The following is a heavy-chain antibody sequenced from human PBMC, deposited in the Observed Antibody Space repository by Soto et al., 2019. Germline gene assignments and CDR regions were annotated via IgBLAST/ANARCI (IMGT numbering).Heavy chain of an antibody. D-gene: IGHD3-22*01. J-gene: IGHJ4*02. CDR2: IWSDGSKD. V-gene: IGHV3-33*01. CDR1: RLTFSKYG. CDR3: ARGRYFDIGCYLDY. Sequence: QVQLVESGGGVVQPGRSLRLSCAASRLTFSKYGMHWVRQAPGKGLEWVAVIWSDGSKDYYADSVKGRFTISRDNSKNTLYLQMNSLRAEDTAVYYCARGRYFDIGCYLDYWGQGTLVTVSS.